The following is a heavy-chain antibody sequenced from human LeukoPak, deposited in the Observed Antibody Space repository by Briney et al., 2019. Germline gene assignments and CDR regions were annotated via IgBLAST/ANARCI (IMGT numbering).Heavy chain of an antibody. CDR3: ARDHHHYYDSSGYTDY. D-gene: IGHD3-22*01. V-gene: IGHV3-30-3*01. CDR2: ISYDGSNK. Sequence: GGSLRLSCAASGFTYSSYAMHWVRQAPGKGLEWVAVISYDGSNKYYADSVKGRFTISRDNSKNTLYLQMNSLRAEDTAVYYCARDHHHYYDSSGYTDYWGQGNLVTVSS. J-gene: IGHJ4*02. CDR1: GFTYSSYA.